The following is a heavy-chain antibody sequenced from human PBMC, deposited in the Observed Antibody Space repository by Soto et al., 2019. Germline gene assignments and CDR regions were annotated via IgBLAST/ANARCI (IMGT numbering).Heavy chain of an antibody. CDR2: MNPNSGNT. V-gene: IGHV1-8*01. Sequence: ASVKVSCKASGYTFTSYDINWVRQATGQGLEWMGWMNPNSGNTGYAQKFQGRVTMTRNTSISTAYMELSSLRSEDTAVYYYARGRMITVTTDYYGMDVWGQGTTVTVSS. J-gene: IGHJ6*02. CDR3: ARGRMITVTTDYYGMDV. D-gene: IGHD4-17*01. CDR1: GYTFTSYD.